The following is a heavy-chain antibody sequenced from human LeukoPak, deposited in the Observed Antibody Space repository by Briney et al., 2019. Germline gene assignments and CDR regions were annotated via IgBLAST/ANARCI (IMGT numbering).Heavy chain of an antibody. CDR2: ISGSGTST. J-gene: IGHJ6*02. CDR1: GFTFSSYG. CDR3: AKGGAGHYYGMDV. D-gene: IGHD3-16*01. V-gene: IGHV3-23*01. Sequence: PGGSLRLSCAASGFTFSSYGMSWVRQAPGKGLEWVSAISGSGTSTYYADSVKGRFTISRDNSKNTLSLQMNSLRAEGTAVYYCAKGGAGHYYGMDVWGQGTTVTVSS.